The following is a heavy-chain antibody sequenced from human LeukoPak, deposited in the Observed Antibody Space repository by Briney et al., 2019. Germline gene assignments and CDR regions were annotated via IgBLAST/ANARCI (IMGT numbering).Heavy chain of an antibody. CDR1: GSTFSSYE. Sequence: PGGSLRLSCAASGSTFSSYEMNWVRQAPGKGLEWVSYISNTGSTIYYADSVKGRFTISRDNAKNSLFLQVNSLRAEDTAIYYCARQTSRKNFDYWGQGTLVTVSS. J-gene: IGHJ4*02. CDR3: ARQTSRKNFDY. V-gene: IGHV3-48*03. D-gene: IGHD1-14*01. CDR2: ISNTGSTI.